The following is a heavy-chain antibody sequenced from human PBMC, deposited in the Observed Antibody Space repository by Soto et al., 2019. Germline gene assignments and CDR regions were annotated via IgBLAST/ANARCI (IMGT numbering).Heavy chain of an antibody. CDR3: AYLPCSGGSCYWFSFSGMDV. D-gene: IGHD2-15*01. J-gene: IGHJ6*02. CDR1: GFSLSTSGVG. V-gene: IGHV2-5*02. CDR2: IYWDDDK. Sequence: QITLKESGPTLVKPTQTLTLTCTFSGFSLSTSGVGVAWIRQPPGKALEWLALIYWDDDKRYRPSLASRLTITKDTSKKQVVLTMTNRDSVDTATYYCAYLPCSGGSCYWFSFSGMDVWCQGTTVTGSS.